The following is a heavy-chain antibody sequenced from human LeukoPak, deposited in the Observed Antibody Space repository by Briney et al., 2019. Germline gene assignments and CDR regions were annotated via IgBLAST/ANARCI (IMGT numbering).Heavy chain of an antibody. D-gene: IGHD3-3*01. Sequence: SQTLSLTCTVSGDSISSGSYYWSWIRQPAGKGLEWIGRIYTSGSTYYNPSLGSRVTISVDTSKNQFSLKLSSVTAADTAVYYCARDYYDFWSGYYSYAFDIWGQGTMVTVSS. CDR2: IYTSGST. V-gene: IGHV4-61*02. CDR1: GDSISSGSYY. CDR3: ARDYYDFWSGYYSYAFDI. J-gene: IGHJ3*02.